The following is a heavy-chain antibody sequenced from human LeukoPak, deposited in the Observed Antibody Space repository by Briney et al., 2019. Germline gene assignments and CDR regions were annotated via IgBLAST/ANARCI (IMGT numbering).Heavy chain of an antibody. V-gene: IGHV4-39*07. CDR2: VYYGGST. Sequence: PSETLSLTCTVFGGSISSSSYYWGWIRQPPGKGLEWIGSVYYGGSTSYTPSLKSRVTISVDTSKNQFSLKLSSVIAADTAVYYCARAYCSGGSCYHSRGWFDPWGQGTLVTVSS. D-gene: IGHD2-15*01. CDR3: ARAYCSGGSCYHSRGWFDP. CDR1: GGSISSSSYY. J-gene: IGHJ5*02.